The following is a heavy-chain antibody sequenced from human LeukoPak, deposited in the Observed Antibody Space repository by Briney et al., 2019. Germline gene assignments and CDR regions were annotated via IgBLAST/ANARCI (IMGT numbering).Heavy chain of an antibody. V-gene: IGHV4-61*01. CDR1: GGSVSNDSYY. J-gene: IGHJ4*02. CDR2: VFDSGGT. Sequence: SETLSLTCTVSGGSVSNDSYYWSWIRQPPGKGLEWIGYVFDSGGTNYNPSLKSRVTISVDTSKKQFSLKLSSVTAADTAVYYCARGYSSSWNYFDYWGQGTLVTVSS. CDR3: ARGYSSSWNYFDY. D-gene: IGHD6-13*01.